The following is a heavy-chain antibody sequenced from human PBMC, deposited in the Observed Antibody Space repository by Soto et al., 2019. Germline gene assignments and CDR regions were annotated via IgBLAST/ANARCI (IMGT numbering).Heavy chain of an antibody. J-gene: IGHJ6*02. CDR2: INHSGST. CDR1: GGSFSGYY. V-gene: IGHV4-34*01. CDR3: ASRLGCSCGSYNYYYYGTDL. D-gene: IGHD2-15*01. Sequence: QVQLQQWGAGLLKPSETLSLTCAVYGGSFSGYYWSWIRQPPGKGLEWIGEINHSGSTNYNPSLKKRVTLSVDQSKNQYSLKLVSVTVAAAAVYYCASRLGCSCGSYNYYYYGTDLLGQGTPVNLPS.